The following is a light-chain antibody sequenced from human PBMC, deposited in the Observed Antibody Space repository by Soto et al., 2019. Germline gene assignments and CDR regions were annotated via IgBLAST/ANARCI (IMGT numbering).Light chain of an antibody. CDR1: SSDVGGYNY. J-gene: IGLJ2*01. Sequence: QSALTQPASVSGSLGQSITISCTGTSSDVGGYNYVSWYQQHPGKAPKLMIYEVTSRPSGVSSRFSGSKSGNTASLTISGLQAGDEADYYCSSYTSSSTLGVFGGGTQLTVL. CDR2: EVT. V-gene: IGLV2-14*01. CDR3: SSYTSSSTLGV.